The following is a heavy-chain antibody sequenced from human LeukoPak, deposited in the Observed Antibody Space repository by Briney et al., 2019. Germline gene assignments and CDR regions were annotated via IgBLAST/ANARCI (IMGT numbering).Heavy chain of an antibody. V-gene: IGHV4-39*07. CDR2: IYYGGGT. Sequence: PSETLSLTCTVSGDSISSSFYYWGWIRQPPGKGLEWTGSIYYGGGTHYNPSLKSRATIFLDTSMNQFSLRLTSVTAADTALYFCARESFEEPGTMDHWGQGTLVSVSS. D-gene: IGHD4/OR15-4a*01. CDR1: GDSISSSFYY. J-gene: IGHJ4*02. CDR3: ARESFEEPGTMDH.